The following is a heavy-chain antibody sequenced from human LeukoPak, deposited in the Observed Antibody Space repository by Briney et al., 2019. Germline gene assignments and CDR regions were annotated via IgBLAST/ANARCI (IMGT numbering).Heavy chain of an antibody. CDR1: GFNFSDSR. CDR2: INRDGTEK. CDR3: ARDMGSGTYYFGHFDR. J-gene: IGHJ4*02. Sequence: GGSLRLSCATSGFNFSDSRMTWVRQAPGKGLQWVANINRDGTEKHFLDSVEGRFTISRDNSKNTVSLQMNSLRAEDTAVYYCARDMGSGTYYFGHFDRWGQGTLVTVSS. V-gene: IGHV3-7*01. D-gene: IGHD3-10*01.